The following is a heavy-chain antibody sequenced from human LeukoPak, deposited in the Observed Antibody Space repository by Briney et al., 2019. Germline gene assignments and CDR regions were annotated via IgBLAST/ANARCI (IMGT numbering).Heavy chain of an antibody. CDR2: ISSSSSYI. CDR1: GFTFSSYS. CDR3: AIVGYYDSSGQELDY. V-gene: IGHV3-21*01. D-gene: IGHD3-22*01. J-gene: IGHJ4*02. Sequence: GGSLTLSCAASGFTFSSYSMNWARHAPGKGRECVSSISSSSSYIYYADSVKGRFTISRDNAKNSVYLQMNSLRAEDTAVYYCAIVGYYDSSGQELDYWGQGTRITVSS.